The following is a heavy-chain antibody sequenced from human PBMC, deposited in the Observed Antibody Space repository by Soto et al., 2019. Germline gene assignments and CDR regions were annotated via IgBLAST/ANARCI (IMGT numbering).Heavy chain of an antibody. V-gene: IGHV3-30-3*01. CDR1: GFTFSSYA. J-gene: IGHJ4*02. D-gene: IGHD3-22*01. CDR3: ARDADSSGLVDY. Sequence: AGSLRLSCAASGFTFSSYAMHWVRQAPGKGLEWVAVISYDGSNKYYADSVKGRFTISRDNSKNTLYLQMNSLRAEDTAVYYCARDADSSGLVDYWGQGTLVTVSS. CDR2: ISYDGSNK.